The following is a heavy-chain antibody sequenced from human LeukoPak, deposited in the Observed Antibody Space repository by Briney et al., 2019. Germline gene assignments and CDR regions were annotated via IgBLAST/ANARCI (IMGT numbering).Heavy chain of an antibody. CDR3: ARDRAVTTKGTFDY. Sequence: SETLSLTCTVSGYFISSGYYWGWIRQPPGKGLEWIGSIYHSGSTYYNPSLKSRVTISVDTSKNQFSLKLSSVTAADTAVYYCARDRAVTTKGTFDYWGQGTLATVSS. V-gene: IGHV4-38-2*02. CDR1: GYFISSGYY. J-gene: IGHJ4*02. CDR2: IYHSGST. D-gene: IGHD4-17*01.